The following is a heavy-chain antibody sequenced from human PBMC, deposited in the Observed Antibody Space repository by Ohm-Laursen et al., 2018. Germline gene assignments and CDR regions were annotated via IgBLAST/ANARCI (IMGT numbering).Heavy chain of an antibody. J-gene: IGHJ4*02. D-gene: IGHD3-10*01. Sequence: QTLSLTPAISVDTASSNSAAWNWIRQSPSRGLEWLGRTYNRAKWYNDYAVSVKSRITINPDTSKNQFSLQLNSVTPEDTAVYYCARDGVRPPFAFDFWGQGTLVTVSS. CDR2: TYNRAKWYN. CDR1: VDTASSNSAA. CDR3: ARDGVRPPFAFDF. V-gene: IGHV6-1*01.